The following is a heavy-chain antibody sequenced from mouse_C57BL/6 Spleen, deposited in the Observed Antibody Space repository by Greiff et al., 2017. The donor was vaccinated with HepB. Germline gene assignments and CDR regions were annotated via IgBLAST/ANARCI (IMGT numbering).Heavy chain of an antibody. Sequence: QVQLQQPGAELVMPGASVKLSCKASGYTFTSYWMHWVKQRPGQGLEWIGEIDPSDSYTNYNQKFKGKSTLTVDKPSSTAYMQLSSLTSEDSAVYYCAKLGRGIYFDYWGQGTTLTVSS. V-gene: IGHV1-69*01. CDR2: IDPSDSYT. CDR3: AKLGRGIYFDY. CDR1: GYTFTSYW. J-gene: IGHJ2*01. D-gene: IGHD4-1*01.